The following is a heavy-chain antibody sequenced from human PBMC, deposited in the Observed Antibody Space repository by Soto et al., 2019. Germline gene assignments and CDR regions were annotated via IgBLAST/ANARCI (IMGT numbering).Heavy chain of an antibody. CDR2: IYWDDDK. J-gene: IGHJ4*02. CDR1: GFSLSTSGVG. CDR3: AHSILGRPCDY. Sequence: QITLKESGPTLVKPTQTLTLTCTFSGFSLSTSGVGVGWIRQPPGKAPEWLAIIYWDDDKRYSPFLKSGLTITKDASKNQLVLTMTAVDPVDTATYYCAHSILGRPCDYWGQGTLVTVSS. V-gene: IGHV2-5*02. D-gene: IGHD3-3*02.